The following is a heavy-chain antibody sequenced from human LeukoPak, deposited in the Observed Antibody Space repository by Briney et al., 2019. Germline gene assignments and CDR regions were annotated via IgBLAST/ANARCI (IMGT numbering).Heavy chain of an antibody. CDR3: ASAYGDYFP. D-gene: IGHD4-17*01. V-gene: IGHV5-51*01. Sequence: PGGSLRLSCKGSGFSFTTYWIGWVRQMPGKGLEWMGIIYPSDSDTRYSPSFQGQVTISADKSISTAYLQWSSLKASDTAMYYCASAYGDYFPWGQGTLVTVSS. CDR1: GFSFTTYW. CDR2: IYPSDSDT. J-gene: IGHJ5*02.